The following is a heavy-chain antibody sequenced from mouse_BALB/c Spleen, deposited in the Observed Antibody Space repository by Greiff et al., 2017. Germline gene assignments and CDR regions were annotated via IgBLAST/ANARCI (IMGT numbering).Heavy chain of an antibody. J-gene: IGHJ4*01. CDR1: GYTFTSYT. CDR2: LNPSSGYT. D-gene: IGHD2-1*01. V-gene: IGHV1-4*01. CDR3: ARSPYGNYPYAMDY. Sequence: HVQLQQSGAELARPGASVKMSCKASGYTFTSYTMHWVNQRPGQGLEWIGYLNPSSGYTNYNQKFKDKATLTADKSSSTAYMQLSSLTSEDSAVYYCARSPYGNYPYAMDYWGQGTTVTVAS.